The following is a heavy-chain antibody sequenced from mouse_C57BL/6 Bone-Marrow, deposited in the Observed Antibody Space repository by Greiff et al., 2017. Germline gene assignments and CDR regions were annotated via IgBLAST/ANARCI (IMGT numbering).Heavy chain of an antibody. J-gene: IGHJ2*01. Sequence: QVQLKESGAELARPGASVKLSCKASGYTFTSYGISWVKQRTGPGLEWIGEIYPRSGNTYYNEKFKGKATLTADKSSSTAYMELRSLTSEDSAVYFCAREGYLGFDYWGQGTTLTVSS. CDR1: GYTFTSYG. CDR3: AREGYLGFDY. V-gene: IGHV1-81*01. CDR2: IYPRSGNT. D-gene: IGHD2-2*01.